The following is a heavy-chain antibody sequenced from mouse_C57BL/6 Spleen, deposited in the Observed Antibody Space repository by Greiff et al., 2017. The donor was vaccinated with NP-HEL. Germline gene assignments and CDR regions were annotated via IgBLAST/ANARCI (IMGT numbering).Heavy chain of an antibody. CDR3: ASDYYGSSGFGC. Sequence: EVQLQQSGPELVKPGASVKISCKASGYTFTDYYMNWVKQSHGKSLEWIGDLNPNNGGTSYNQKFKGKATLTVDKSSSTAYMELRSLTSEDSAVYCCASDYYGSSGFGCWGQGTLVTVSA. D-gene: IGHD1-1*01. CDR2: LNPNNGGT. J-gene: IGHJ3*01. V-gene: IGHV1-26*01. CDR1: GYTFTDYY.